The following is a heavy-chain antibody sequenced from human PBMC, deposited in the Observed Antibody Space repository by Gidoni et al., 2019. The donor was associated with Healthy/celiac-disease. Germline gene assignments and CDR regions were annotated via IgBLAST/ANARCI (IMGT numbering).Heavy chain of an antibody. CDR2: INPSGGSP. Sequence: QVQLVQSGAEVKKPGASVKVSCKASGDTFPSSYMHWVRQDPGQGLEWMGIINPSGGSPSYAPKYQGRVTMTRDTSTSTVYSELSSLRSEDTAVYYCARDFGLWWTTGPTGWFDYWVQGTLVTVSS. CDR3: ARDFGLWWTTGPTGWFDY. CDR1: GDTFPSSY. D-gene: IGHD2-21*01. V-gene: IGHV1-46*03. J-gene: IGHJ4*02.